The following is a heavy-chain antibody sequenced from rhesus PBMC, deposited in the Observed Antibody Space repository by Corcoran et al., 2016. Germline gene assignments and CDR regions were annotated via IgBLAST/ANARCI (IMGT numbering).Heavy chain of an antibody. Sequence: QVQLQESGPGLVQPSETLSLTCAVSGGSISDSYYWNWIRQPPGKGLEWIGNIYGNSASTYNNPPLKSRVTISKDTSKNQFFLKLSSVTAADTAVYYCASDPYCSSTYCSAIDYWGQGVLVTVSS. CDR1: GGSISDSYY. CDR2: IYGNSAST. J-gene: IGHJ4*01. V-gene: IGHV4S9*01. CDR3: ASDPYCSSTYCSAIDY. D-gene: IGHD2-15*01.